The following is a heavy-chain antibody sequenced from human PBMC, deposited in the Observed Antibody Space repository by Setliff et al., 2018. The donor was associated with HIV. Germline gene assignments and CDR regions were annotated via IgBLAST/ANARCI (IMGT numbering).Heavy chain of an antibody. CDR2: VYYSGST. V-gene: IGHV4-39*01. CDR1: GGSTSSSSYY. J-gene: IGHJ5*02. Sequence: SETLSLTCSVSGGSTSSSSYYWAWVRQPPGKGPEWIGSVYYSGSTHYNPSLKSRVTISVDTSKNQFSLKLSSVTAADTAVYYCARGEFYCGEMNWFDPWGQGILVTVSS. D-gene: IGHD2-21*01. CDR3: ARGEFYCGEMNWFDP.